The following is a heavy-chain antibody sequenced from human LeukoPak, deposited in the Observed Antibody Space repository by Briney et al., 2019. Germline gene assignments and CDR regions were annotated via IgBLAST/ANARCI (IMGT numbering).Heavy chain of an antibody. Sequence: KSSETLSLTCTVSGGSFSGYFWSWIRQPPGKGLEWIGYISYIGSTNYNPSLKSRVTISVDTSKNQLSLKLTSVTAADTAVYYCARRREDWYFDLWGRGTLVTVSS. V-gene: IGHV4-59*08. J-gene: IGHJ2*01. CDR2: ISYIGST. CDR1: GGSFSGYF. CDR3: ARRREDWYFDL.